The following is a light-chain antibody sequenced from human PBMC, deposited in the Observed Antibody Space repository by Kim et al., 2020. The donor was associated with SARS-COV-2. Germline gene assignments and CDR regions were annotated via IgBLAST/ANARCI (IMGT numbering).Light chain of an antibody. Sequence: AIQMTQSPSSLSASVGDRVTITCRASQGIRKELSWYQQRPGKAPKLLIHTAFTLETGVPSRFSGSGSGTDFTLTIGGLQPEDFATYYCLQDYSYPFTFGPGTTVEVK. CDR1: QGIRKE. J-gene: IGKJ3*01. CDR2: TAF. V-gene: IGKV1-6*01. CDR3: LQDYSYPFT.